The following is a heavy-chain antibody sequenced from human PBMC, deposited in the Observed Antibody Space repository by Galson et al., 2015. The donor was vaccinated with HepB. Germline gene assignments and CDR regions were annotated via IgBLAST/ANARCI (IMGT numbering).Heavy chain of an antibody. D-gene: IGHD3-10*01. CDR2: ISGSGGNT. V-gene: IGHV3-23*01. CDR1: GFTFSRYA. J-gene: IGHJ4*02. CDR3: AKVDGVLGELLYYYFDY. Sequence: SLRLSCAASGFTFSRYAMSWVRQAPGKGLEWVSGISGSGGNTYYADSVKGRFTVFRDNSKNTLYLQMNSLRAQDTAVYYCAKVDGVLGELLYYYFDYWGQGTLVTVSS.